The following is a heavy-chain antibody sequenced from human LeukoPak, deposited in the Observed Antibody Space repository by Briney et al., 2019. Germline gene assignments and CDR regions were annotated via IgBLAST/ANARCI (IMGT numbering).Heavy chain of an antibody. V-gene: IGHV3-7*01. CDR2: IKIDGTEK. D-gene: IGHD1-26*01. CDR3: ARRVVGGTDYFDY. Sequence: PGGSLRLSCAASGFAFGTYWMTWVRQAPGKGLEWVANIKIDGTEKRYADSVKGRFTISRDNAKNSLYLQMSSLRAEDTAVYYCARRVVGGTDYFDYWGQGTLDTVSS. J-gene: IGHJ4*02. CDR1: GFAFGTYW.